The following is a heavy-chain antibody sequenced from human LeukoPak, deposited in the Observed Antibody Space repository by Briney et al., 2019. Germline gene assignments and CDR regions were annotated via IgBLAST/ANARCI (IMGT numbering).Heavy chain of an antibody. J-gene: IGHJ5*02. Sequence: PGGSLRLSCAASGFTFSNYWMHWVRQAPGKGLVWVSRINTDGGSTTYADSVKGRFTISRDNAKNTLYLKMNSLRAEDTAVYYCVFGYYYDSGSQYNWFDTWGQGTLVTVSS. V-gene: IGHV3-74*01. CDR3: VFGYYYDSGSQYNWFDT. CDR1: GFTFSNYW. CDR2: INTDGGST. D-gene: IGHD3-10*01.